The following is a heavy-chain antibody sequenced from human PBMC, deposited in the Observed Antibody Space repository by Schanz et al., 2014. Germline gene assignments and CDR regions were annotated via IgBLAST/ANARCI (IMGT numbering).Heavy chain of an antibody. Sequence: EVQLVESGGGLVQPGGSLRLSCAASGFTFSSYAMHCVRQAPGKGLEYVSTINSNGGSTYYANSVKGRFSISRDNSKNTLYLQMGSLRAEDMAVYYCARGRAVAGTGYFDYWGQGTLVTVSS. CDR1: GFTFSSYA. CDR3: ARGRAVAGTGYFDY. D-gene: IGHD6-19*01. J-gene: IGHJ4*02. V-gene: IGHV3-64*01. CDR2: INSNGGST.